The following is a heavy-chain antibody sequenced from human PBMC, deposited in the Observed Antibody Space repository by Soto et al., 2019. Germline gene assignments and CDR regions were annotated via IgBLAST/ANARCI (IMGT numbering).Heavy chain of an antibody. Sequence: TLSLTCAVSGASITSGSYSWSWIRQAPGKGLEWIGNIHVTGYTAFSPSLKRRVTMSVDTYKNKFSLNVNSVNAADTAVYFCERGGALRPNGNVPLAFWGQGTLVTVS. CDR3: ERGGALRPNGNVPLAF. CDR2: IHVTGYT. CDR1: GASITSGSYS. J-gene: IGHJ4*02. D-gene: IGHD1-26*01. V-gene: IGHV4-30-2*01.